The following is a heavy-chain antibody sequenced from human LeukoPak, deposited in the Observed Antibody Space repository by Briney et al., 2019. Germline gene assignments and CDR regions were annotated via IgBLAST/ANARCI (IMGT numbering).Heavy chain of an antibody. Sequence: GESLKISCKGSGYSFTSYWIGWVRQMPGKGLEWMGIIYPGDSDTRYSPSFQGQVTISADKSISTAYLQWSSLKASDTAMYYCARQVGIRSWYSFNGWFDPRGQGTLVTVSS. J-gene: IGHJ5*02. V-gene: IGHV5-51*01. CDR1: GYSFTSYW. CDR2: IYPGDSDT. CDR3: ARQVGIRSWYSFNGWFDP. D-gene: IGHD6-13*01.